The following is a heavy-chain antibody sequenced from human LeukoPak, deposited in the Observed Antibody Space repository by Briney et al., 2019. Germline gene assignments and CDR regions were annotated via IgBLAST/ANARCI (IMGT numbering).Heavy chain of an antibody. CDR2: FNPNSGGT. CDR3: ARDEVGPFDY. CDR1: GYTFTDYY. Sequence: ASVKVSCKSSGYTFTDYYMHWVRPAPGQGLAWMGWFNPNSGGTIYVQKFQGRVTMTRDTSISTAYMEVSSLRPADTAVYYCARDEVGPFDYWGQGTLVTVSS. D-gene: IGHD1-26*01. J-gene: IGHJ4*02. V-gene: IGHV1-2*02.